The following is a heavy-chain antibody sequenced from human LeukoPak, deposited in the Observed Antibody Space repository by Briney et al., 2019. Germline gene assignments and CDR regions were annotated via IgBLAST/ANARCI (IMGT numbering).Heavy chain of an antibody. CDR1: GYTFTSYY. J-gene: IGHJ4*02. CDR2: INPNSGGT. D-gene: IGHD6-13*01. CDR3: ARNDPGIAAAGTDY. Sequence: ASVKVSCKASGYTFTSYYMHWVRQAPGQGLEWMGWINPNSGGTNYAQKFQGRVTMTRDTSISTAYIELSRLRSDDTAVYYCARNDPGIAAAGTDYWGQGTLVTVSS. V-gene: IGHV1-2*02.